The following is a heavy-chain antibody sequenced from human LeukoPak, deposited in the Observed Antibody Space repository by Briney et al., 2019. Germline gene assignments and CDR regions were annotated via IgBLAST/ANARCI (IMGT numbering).Heavy chain of an antibody. D-gene: IGHD3-10*01. CDR2: ISGSGGST. CDR3: AKDEWFGETYYNYGMDV. CDR1: GFTFSSYA. Sequence: GGSLRLSCAASGFTFSSYAMSWVRQAPGKGLEWVSAISGSGGSTYYADSVKGRFTISRDNSKNTLYLQMNSLRAEDTAVYYCAKDEWFGETYYNYGMDVWGAGAPVTVSS. V-gene: IGHV3-23*01. J-gene: IGHJ6*04.